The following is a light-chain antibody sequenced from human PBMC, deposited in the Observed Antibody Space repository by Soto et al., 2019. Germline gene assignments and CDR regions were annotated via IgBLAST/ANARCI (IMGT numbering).Light chain of an antibody. CDR2: SDT. CDR1: KIGSKG. Sequence: SYELTQPHSVSVAPGKTASISCGGNKIGSKGVHWYQQKPGQAPVLVIYSDTDLPPVIPARFSGSNSANLATLTISRVEAGDEADYYCLVWDSGSAHVVFGGGTKLTVL. CDR3: LVWDSGSAHVV. V-gene: IGLV3-21*04. J-gene: IGLJ2*01.